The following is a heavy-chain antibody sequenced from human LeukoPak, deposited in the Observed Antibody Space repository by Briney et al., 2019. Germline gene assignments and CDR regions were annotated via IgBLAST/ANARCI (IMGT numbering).Heavy chain of an antibody. D-gene: IGHD3-10*01. CDR3: ARDGEWTRDYFDY. Sequence: PSETVSLTCTVSGGSISTYYWSWIRQPPGKGLEWIGYIYYSGYTNYNPSLKSRVTISVDTSKNQFSLKLSSVTAADTAVYYCARDGEWTRDYFDYWGQGTLVTVSS. J-gene: IGHJ4*02. CDR2: IYYSGYT. CDR1: GGSISTYY. V-gene: IGHV4-59*01.